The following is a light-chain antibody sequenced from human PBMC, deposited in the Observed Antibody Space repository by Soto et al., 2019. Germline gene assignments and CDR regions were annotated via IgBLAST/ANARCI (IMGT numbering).Light chain of an antibody. CDR1: SSDVGGYNY. V-gene: IGLV2-14*01. CDR3: NSYTSKSTGV. J-gene: IGLJ1*01. CDR2: EVS. Sequence: QSALTQPASVSGSPGQSITISCTGTSSDVGGYNYVSWYQQHPGKAPKLLIYEVSNRPSGVSNRFSGSKSGNTASLTISGLHAEDDADYYCNSYTSKSTGVFGTGTKLTVL.